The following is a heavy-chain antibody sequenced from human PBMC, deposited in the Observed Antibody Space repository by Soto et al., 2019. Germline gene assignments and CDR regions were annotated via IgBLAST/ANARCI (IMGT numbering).Heavy chain of an antibody. Sequence: SRTLPLTCTVSGGSISSSSYYCGLIPQPQGKGLEWIGSIYYSGSTHYNPSLKVRVTLSVDTSKHQFSLKLSSVTAADTAVYYCAGHVVTMVRGVIIPTNYWAQGTLVTVSS. CDR2: IYYSGST. J-gene: IGHJ4*02. D-gene: IGHD3-10*01. CDR3: AGHVVTMVRGVIIPTNY. V-gene: IGHV4-39*01. CDR1: GGSISSSSYY.